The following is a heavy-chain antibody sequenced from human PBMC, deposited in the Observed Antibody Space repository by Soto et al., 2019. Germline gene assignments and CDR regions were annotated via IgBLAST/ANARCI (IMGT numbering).Heavy chain of an antibody. J-gene: IGHJ4*02. CDR2: IYYSGST. V-gene: IGHV4-39*01. CDR1: GGSISSSSYY. D-gene: IGHD3-10*01. CDR3: ARRGSGRYSDY. Sequence: QLQLQESGPGLVKPSETLSLTCTVSGGSISSSSYYWGWIRQPPGKGLEWIGSIYYSGSTYYNPSLKIRVTISVDTSKNQFSLKLSSVTAADTAVYYCARRGSGRYSDYWGQGTLVTVSS.